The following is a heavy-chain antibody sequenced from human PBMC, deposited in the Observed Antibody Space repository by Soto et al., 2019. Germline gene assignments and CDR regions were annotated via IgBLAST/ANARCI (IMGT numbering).Heavy chain of an antibody. V-gene: IGHV3-21*01. CDR1: GFSFRSYS. Sequence: EVQLVESGGGLVKPGESLRLACAGSGFSFRSYSFNWVRQAPGKGLEWVSSVSNGGSYTYYADSVKGRFTISRDNAENSAFLQMNSLRAEDTAVYYCSRDWDQMDVCGKGTTVTVSP. CDR2: VSNGGSYT. J-gene: IGHJ6*04. D-gene: IGHD1-26*01. CDR3: SRDWDQMDV.